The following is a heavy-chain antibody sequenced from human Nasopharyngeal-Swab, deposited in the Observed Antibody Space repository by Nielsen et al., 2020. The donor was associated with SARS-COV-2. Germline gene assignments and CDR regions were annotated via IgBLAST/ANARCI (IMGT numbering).Heavy chain of an antibody. CDR1: GFTFSSYP. Sequence: GESLKISCEASGFTFSSYPMQWVRRAPGKGLEWVSVISYGGGDEHYADSVKGRFTISRDNSKNTLYLQMNSLTVDDTAVYYCAKDRDSGDDSEEYYHYYGMDVWGQGAPVTVSS. CDR3: AKDRDSGDDSEEYYHYYGMDV. D-gene: IGHD5-12*01. CDR2: ISYGGGDE. V-gene: IGHV3-30*04. J-gene: IGHJ6*02.